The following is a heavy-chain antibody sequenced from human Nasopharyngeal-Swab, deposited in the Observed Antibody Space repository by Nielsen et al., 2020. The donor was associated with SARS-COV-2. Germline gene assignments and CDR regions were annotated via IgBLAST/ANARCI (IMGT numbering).Heavy chain of an antibody. CDR1: GFTFNNYN. D-gene: IGHD2-21*02. Sequence: GGSLRLSCAASGFTFNNYNFNWVRQAPGKGLEWVSSISSSSSYIYYADSVKGRFTISRDNAKNSLYLQMNSLRAEDTALYYCWGDFPSIDYWGQGTLVTVSS. J-gene: IGHJ4*02. CDR2: ISSSSSYI. CDR3: WGDFPSIDY. V-gene: IGHV3-21*01.